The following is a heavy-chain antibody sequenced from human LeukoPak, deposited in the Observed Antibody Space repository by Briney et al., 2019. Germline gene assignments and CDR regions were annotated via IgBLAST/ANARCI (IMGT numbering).Heavy chain of an antibody. CDR3: ASPTTMTTAIEY. D-gene: IGHD4-17*01. CDR2: IYYSGST. CDR1: GGSIFSHY. Sequence: SETLSLTCTVSGGSIFSHYWGWIRQPPGKGLEWIGSIYYSGSTYYNPSLKSRVTISVDTSKNQFSLKLSSVTAADTAVYYCASPTTMTTAIEYWGQGTLVTVSS. V-gene: IGHV4-39*01. J-gene: IGHJ4*02.